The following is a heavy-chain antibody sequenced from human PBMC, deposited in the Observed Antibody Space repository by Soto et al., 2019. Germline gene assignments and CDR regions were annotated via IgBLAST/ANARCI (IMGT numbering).Heavy chain of an antibody. J-gene: IGHJ4*02. CDR3: ARLNWGYGLDY. CDR1: GYTFTGYY. D-gene: IGHD5-12*01. CDR2: INPNSGGT. Sequence: ASVKVSCKASGYTFTGYYMHCVRQAPGQGLEWMGWINPNSGGTNYAQKFQGRVTMTRGTSISTAYMEVSRLRSDDTAVYYCARLNWGYGLDYWGQGTLVTVSS. V-gene: IGHV1-2*02.